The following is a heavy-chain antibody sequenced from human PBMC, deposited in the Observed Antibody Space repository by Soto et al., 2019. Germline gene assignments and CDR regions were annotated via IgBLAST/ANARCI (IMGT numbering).Heavy chain of an antibody. V-gene: IGHV3-74*01. J-gene: IGHJ5*02. CDR3: LRDGSGTYNNWFDP. CDR2: IKSDGSST. CDR1: GFTFSSYW. D-gene: IGHD3-10*01. Sequence: EVQLVXSGGGXVQPGXSLXLSCAASGFTFSSYWMHWVRQAPGKGLVWVSRIKSDGSSTSYADSVKGRFTISRDNAKNTLFLHMNSLRAEDTAVYYCLRDGSGTYNNWFDPWGQGTLVTVSS.